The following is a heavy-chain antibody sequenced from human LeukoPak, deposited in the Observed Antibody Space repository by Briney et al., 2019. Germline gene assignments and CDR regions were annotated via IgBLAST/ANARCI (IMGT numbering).Heavy chain of an antibody. J-gene: IGHJ4*02. V-gene: IGHV4-61*01. CDR2: IYYSGST. D-gene: IGHD6-13*01. Sequence: SETLSLTCTVSGYSISSGYYWSWIRQPPGKGLEWIGYIYYSGSTNYNPSLKSRVTISVDTSKNQFSLRLSSVTAADTAVYYCARVTGYMTEDYFDYWGQGTLITVSS. CDR3: ARVTGYMTEDYFDY. CDR1: GYSISSGYY.